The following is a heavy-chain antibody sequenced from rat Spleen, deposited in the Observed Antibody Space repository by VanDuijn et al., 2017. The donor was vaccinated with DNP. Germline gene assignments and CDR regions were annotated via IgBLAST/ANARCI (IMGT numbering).Heavy chain of an antibody. V-gene: IGHV5-7*01. CDR2: ISCDGTDT. D-gene: IGHD1-4*01. CDR1: GFTFSDHN. Sequence: EVQLVESGGGLVQPGRSLKVSCEASGFTFSDHNMAWVRQAPKKGLEWVATISCDGTDTYYRASVKGRFTISRDNTKNTLSLKMDSLRSEDTATYSCASRPPPTRGPFDYWGQGVMVTVSS. J-gene: IGHJ2*01. CDR3: ASRPPPTRGPFDY.